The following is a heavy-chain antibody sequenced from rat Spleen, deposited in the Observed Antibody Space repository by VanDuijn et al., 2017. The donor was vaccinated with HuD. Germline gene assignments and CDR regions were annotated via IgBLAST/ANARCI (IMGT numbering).Heavy chain of an antibody. J-gene: IGHJ4*01. CDR1: GFSVTGNS. Sequence: QVQLKESGPGLVQPSQTLSLTCPVSGFSVTGNSVNWVRQRPGKGLEWMGAIWSSGITDYDSALKPRLSISRDISKNQVFLEMNSLQTEDTAIYFCTKNRYRYTSGYVMDVWGQGASVTVSS. CDR2: IWSSGIT. D-gene: IGHD1-5*01. CDR3: TKNRYRYTSGYVMDV. V-gene: IGHV2-1*01.